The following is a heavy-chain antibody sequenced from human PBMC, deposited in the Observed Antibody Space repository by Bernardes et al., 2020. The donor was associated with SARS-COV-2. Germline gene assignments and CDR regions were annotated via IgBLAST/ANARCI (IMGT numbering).Heavy chain of an antibody. J-gene: IGHJ6*02. V-gene: IGHV1-18*04. CDR3: ARAGGSYTYYYYGMDV. D-gene: IGHD1-26*01. Sequence: ASVKVSCKASGYTFTSYGISWVRQAPGQGLEWMGWISAYNGNTNYAQKLQGRVTMTTDTSTSTAYMELRSLRSDDTAVYYCARAGGSYTYYYYGMDVWGQGTTVTVSS. CDR1: GYTFTSYG. CDR2: ISAYNGNT.